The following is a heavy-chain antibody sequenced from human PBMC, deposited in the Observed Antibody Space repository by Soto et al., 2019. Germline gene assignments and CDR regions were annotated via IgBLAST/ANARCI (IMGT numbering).Heavy chain of an antibody. Sequence: GGSLRLSCAASGFTFSSYCMHWVRQAPGKGLEWVAVISYDGSNKYYADSVKGRFTISRDNSKNTLYLQMNSLRAEDTAVYYCAKDSYCSGGSCYPDKRRPLDYWGQGTLVTVSS. D-gene: IGHD2-15*01. J-gene: IGHJ4*02. CDR2: ISYDGSNK. CDR3: AKDSYCSGGSCYPDKRRPLDY. V-gene: IGHV3-30*18. CDR1: GFTFSSYC.